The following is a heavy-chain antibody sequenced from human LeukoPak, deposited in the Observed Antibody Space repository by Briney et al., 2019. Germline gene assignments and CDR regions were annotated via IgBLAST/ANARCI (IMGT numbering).Heavy chain of an antibody. D-gene: IGHD5-12*01. CDR1: GFTFSSYA. CDR3: VKEGNVDIVATILGLFDY. Sequence: PGRSLRLSCSASGFTFSSYAMHWVRQAPGKGLEYVSAISSNGGSTYYADSVKGRFTISRDNSKNTLYLQMSSLRAEDTAVYYCVKEGNVDIVATILGLFDYWGQGTLVTVSS. V-gene: IGHV3-64D*06. CDR2: ISSNGGST. J-gene: IGHJ4*02.